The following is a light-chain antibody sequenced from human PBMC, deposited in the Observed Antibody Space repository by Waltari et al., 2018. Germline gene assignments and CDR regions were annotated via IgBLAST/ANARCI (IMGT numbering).Light chain of an antibody. CDR1: QSVSRY. J-gene: IGKJ4*01. CDR3: QQYNNWPLT. Sequence: EIVLTQSPATLSLSPGERATLSCRASQSVSRYLVWYQQKPGQAPRLLIYDASNRATGIPARFSGSGSGTEFTLTISSLQSEDFAVYYCQQYNNWPLTFGGGTKVEIK. CDR2: DAS. V-gene: IGKV3-11*01.